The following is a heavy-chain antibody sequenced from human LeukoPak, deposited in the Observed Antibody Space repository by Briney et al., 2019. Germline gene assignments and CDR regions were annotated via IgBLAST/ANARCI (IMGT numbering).Heavy chain of an antibody. D-gene: IGHD1-26*01. CDR3: ARGTGSLDY. V-gene: IGHV6-1*01. CDR1: GDSVSSKSAS. CDR2: TFSRSEWFN. Sequence: SQTLSLTCAISGDSVSSKSASWNWLRQSPSRGLEWLGRTFSRSEWFNDYAVSVKSRITINPDTSKNQFSLHLTSVTPDDTAVYYCARGTGSLDYWGQGTLVTVSS. J-gene: IGHJ4*02.